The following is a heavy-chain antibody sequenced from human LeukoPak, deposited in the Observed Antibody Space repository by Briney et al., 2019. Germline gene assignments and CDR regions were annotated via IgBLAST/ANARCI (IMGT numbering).Heavy chain of an antibody. V-gene: IGHV3-23*01. CDR3: AKDGYGSGSSHFDY. Sequence: TGGSLRLSFAASGFTFSSYAMSWVRQAPGKGLEWVSAISGSGGSTYYADSVKGRFTISRDNSKNTLYLQMNSLRAEDTAVYYCAKDGYGSGSSHFDYWGQGTLVTVSS. D-gene: IGHD3-10*01. CDR2: ISGSGGST. J-gene: IGHJ4*02. CDR1: GFTFSSYA.